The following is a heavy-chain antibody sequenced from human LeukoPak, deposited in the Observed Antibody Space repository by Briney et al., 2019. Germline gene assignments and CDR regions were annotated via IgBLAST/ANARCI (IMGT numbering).Heavy chain of an antibody. D-gene: IGHD6-19*01. CDR2: MNPNSGNT. CDR1: GYTFTSYD. J-gene: IGHJ4*02. CDR3: ARAKRFSSGWYYFDY. Sequence: ASVTVSCKASGYTFTSYDINRVRQAPGQGLEWMGWMNPNSGNTGYAQKFQGRVTITRNTSISTAYMELSSLRSEDTAVYYGARAKRFSSGWYYFDYWGQGTLVTVSS. V-gene: IGHV1-8*01.